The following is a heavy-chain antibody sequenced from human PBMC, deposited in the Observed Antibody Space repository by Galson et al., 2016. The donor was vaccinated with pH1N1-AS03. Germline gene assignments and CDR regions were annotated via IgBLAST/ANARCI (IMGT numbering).Heavy chain of an antibody. CDR1: EFTSSSKW. CDR2: INADGSIT. D-gene: IGHD2-8*01. Sequence: SCAASEFTSSSKWMHWVRQAPGKGPVWVSRINADGSITSYADSVKGRFTISRDNAKNTLYLQMNSLRAEDTAVYYCARGNGRNFDCWGQGTLVTVSS. J-gene: IGHJ4*02. CDR3: ARGNGRNFDC. V-gene: IGHV3-74*01.